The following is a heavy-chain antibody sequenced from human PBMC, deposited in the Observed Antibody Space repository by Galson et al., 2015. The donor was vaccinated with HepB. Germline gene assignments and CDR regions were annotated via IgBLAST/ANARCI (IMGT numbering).Heavy chain of an antibody. J-gene: IGHJ4*02. CDR2: INHSGST. CDR3: ARGQGWMSGYSY. Sequence: SETLSLTCAVYGGSFSGYYWSWIRQPPGKGLEWIGEINHSGSTNYNPSLKSRVTISVDTSKNQFSLKLSSVTAADTAVYYCARGQGWMSGYSYWGQGTLVTVSS. V-gene: IGHV4-34*01. D-gene: IGHD5-18*01. CDR1: GGSFSGYY.